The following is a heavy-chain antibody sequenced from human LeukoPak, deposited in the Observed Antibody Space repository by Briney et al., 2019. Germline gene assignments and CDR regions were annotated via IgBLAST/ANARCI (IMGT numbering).Heavy chain of an antibody. D-gene: IGHD6-19*01. CDR3: VRLQPNSGEWAFDI. J-gene: IGHJ3*02. Sequence: SETLSLTCTVSGASINIYHWSWLRQPPGEGLEWIGYISNGGSTIYNPSLMSRVTISVDPSKNQLSLRLTSVTAADTAVYYCVRLQPNSGEWAFDIWGQGTMVSVSS. V-gene: IGHV4-59*01. CDR2: ISNGGST. CDR1: GASINIYH.